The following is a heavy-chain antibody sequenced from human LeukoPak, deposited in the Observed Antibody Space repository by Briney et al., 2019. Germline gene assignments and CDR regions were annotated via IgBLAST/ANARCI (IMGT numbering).Heavy chain of an antibody. CDR1: GGSISSSNW. V-gene: IGHV4-4*02. D-gene: IGHD3-10*01. Sequence: SGTLSLTCAVSGGSISSSNWWSWVRQPPGKGLEWIGEIYHSGSTNYNPSLKSRVTISVDKSKNQFSLKLSSVTAADTAVYYCARVGYYGSGSIQHWGQGTLVTVSS. J-gene: IGHJ1*01. CDR2: IYHSGST. CDR3: ARVGYYGSGSIQH.